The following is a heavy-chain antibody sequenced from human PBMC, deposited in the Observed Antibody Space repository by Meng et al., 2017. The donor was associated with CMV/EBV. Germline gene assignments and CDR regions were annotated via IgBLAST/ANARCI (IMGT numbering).Heavy chain of an antibody. D-gene: IGHD1-1*01. J-gene: IGHJ4*02. CDR3: ARRGLEWPRDPNYYFDY. CDR2: IYPGDSDT. V-gene: IGHV5-51*01. CDR1: GGTFSSYA. Sequence: KVSCKASGGTFSSYAISWVRQMPGKGLEWMGIIYPGDSDTRYSPSFQGQVTISADKSISTAYLQWSSLKASDTAMYYCARRGLEWPRDPNYYFDYWGQGTLVTVSS.